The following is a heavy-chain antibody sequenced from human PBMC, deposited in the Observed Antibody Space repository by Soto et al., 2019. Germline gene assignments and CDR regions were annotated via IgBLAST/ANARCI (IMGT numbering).Heavy chain of an antibody. CDR1: GDSVSSNDAT. V-gene: IGHV6-1*01. CDR2: TYYRSRWQT. J-gene: IGHJ6*02. Sequence: SQTLSVTCAISGDSVSSNDATWDWIRQSPSRGLEWLGRTYYRSRWQTDYAISVKSRISINPDTSNNQVSLQLNSVTAADTAVYYCARGSPRIAVAGMPPDRFPNNDYYGLDVWGQGITVTVSS. CDR3: ARGSPRIAVAGMPPDRFPNNDYYGLDV. D-gene: IGHD6-19*01.